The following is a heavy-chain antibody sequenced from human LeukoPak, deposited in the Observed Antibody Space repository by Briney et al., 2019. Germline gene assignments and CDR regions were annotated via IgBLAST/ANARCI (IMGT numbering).Heavy chain of an antibody. V-gene: IGHV4-59*11. Sequence: PLETLSLTCTVSGGSISSHFWSWIRQPPGKGLEWIGYIHYSGSTNYNPSLKSRVNISVDTSKNQFSLRLSSVTAADTAVYYCARDGYSGSSLFDYWGQGTLVTVSS. CDR2: IHYSGST. J-gene: IGHJ4*02. D-gene: IGHD1-26*01. CDR3: ARDGYSGSSLFDY. CDR1: GGSISSHF.